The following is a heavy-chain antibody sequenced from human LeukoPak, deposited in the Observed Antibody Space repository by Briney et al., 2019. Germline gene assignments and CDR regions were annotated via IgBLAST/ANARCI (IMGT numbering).Heavy chain of an antibody. CDR2: ININTGNP. J-gene: IGHJ4*02. D-gene: IGHD1-1*01. Sequence: GASVKVSCKASGYTFTSYAMNWVRQAPGQGLEWMGWININTGNPTYAQGFTGRFVFSLDTSVSTAYLQISSLKAEDTAVYYCARKTRYNWNDGWPVFDHWGQGTLVTVSS. CDR1: GYTFTSYA. V-gene: IGHV7-4-1*02. CDR3: ARKTRYNWNDGWPVFDH.